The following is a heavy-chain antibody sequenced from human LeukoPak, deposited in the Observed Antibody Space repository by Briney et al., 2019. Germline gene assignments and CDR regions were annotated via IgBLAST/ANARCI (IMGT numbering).Heavy chain of an antibody. Sequence: GGSLRLSCAASTFTFSSYGMHWVRQAPGKGLEWVAFISYDGRNKYYADSVKGRFTISRDNAKNSLYLQMNSLRAEDTAVYYCASILRGSIDDYWGQGTLVTVSS. CDR3: ASILRGSIDDY. V-gene: IGHV3-30*03. D-gene: IGHD1-26*01. CDR1: TFTFSSYG. J-gene: IGHJ4*02. CDR2: ISYDGRNK.